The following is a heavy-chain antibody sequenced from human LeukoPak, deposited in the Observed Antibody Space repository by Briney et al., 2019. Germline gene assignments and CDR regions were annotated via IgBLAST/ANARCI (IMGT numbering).Heavy chain of an antibody. V-gene: IGHV4-4*07. J-gene: IGHJ4*02. CDR2: VSAGGTT. D-gene: IGHD6-19*01. CDR3: SRGGGQWLIPDFDY. Sequence: PSETLSLTCTVSGDSISPYYRSWIRQSAEKGLQWIGRVSAGGTTDYNPSLKSRVTMSVDTSKTQFSLKMTSVTAADTAVYYCSRGGGQWLIPDFDYWGQGLLVIVSS. CDR1: GDSISPYY.